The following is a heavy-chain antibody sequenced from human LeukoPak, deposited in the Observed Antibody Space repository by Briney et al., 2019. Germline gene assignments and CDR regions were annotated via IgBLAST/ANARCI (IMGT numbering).Heavy chain of an antibody. CDR2: ISFDGSNE. CDR3: ARDRTSSSWWNSGRYFDY. D-gene: IGHD6-13*01. Sequence: RGSLRLSCAASGFTFSSYIMHWVRQAPGKGLEWVAAISFDGSNEGYAQSVRGRFAISRDNSKNTMYLQMSSLSTEDTAVYYCARDRTSSSWWNSGRYFDYWGQGTLVTVSS. CDR1: GFTFSSYI. V-gene: IGHV3-30*09. J-gene: IGHJ4*02.